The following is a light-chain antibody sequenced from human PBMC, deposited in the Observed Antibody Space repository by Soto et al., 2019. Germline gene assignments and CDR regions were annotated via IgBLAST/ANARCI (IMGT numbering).Light chain of an antibody. CDR1: SSD. Sequence: QSALTQPASVSGSPGQSITISCTGTSSDVSWYQQHPGKAPKLIICDVTYRPSGASNRFSGSKSGNTASLTISGLQAEDEADYYCSSYTTISIRFGTGTKVTVL. CDR2: DVT. J-gene: IGLJ1*01. CDR3: SSYTTISIR. V-gene: IGLV2-14*03.